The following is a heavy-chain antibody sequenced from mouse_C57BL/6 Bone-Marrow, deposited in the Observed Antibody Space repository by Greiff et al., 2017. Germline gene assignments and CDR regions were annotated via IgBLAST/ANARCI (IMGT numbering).Heavy chain of an antibody. D-gene: IGHD2-5*01. CDR2: IDPSDSYT. CDR3: ARSNYPYFDY. Sequence: QVQLQQPGAELVRPGTSVKLSCKASGYTFTSYWMHWVKQRPGQGLEWIGVIDPSDSYTNYNQTFKGKATLTLDTSSSTSYMQLSRLTSEDSAVYFCARSNYPYFDYWGQGATLTVSS. V-gene: IGHV1-59*01. J-gene: IGHJ2*01. CDR1: GYTFTSYW.